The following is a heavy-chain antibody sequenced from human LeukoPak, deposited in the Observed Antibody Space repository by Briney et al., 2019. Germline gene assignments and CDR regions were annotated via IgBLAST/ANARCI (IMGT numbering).Heavy chain of an antibody. Sequence: PSETLSLTCTVSGGSISSSSYYWGWIRQPPGKGLEWIGSIYYSGSTYYNPSLKSRVTISVDTSKNQFSLKLSSVTAADTAVYYCARPSGYGSSGYSYYFDYWGQGTLVTVSS. CDR1: GGSISSSSYY. D-gene: IGHD3-22*01. V-gene: IGHV4-39*01. J-gene: IGHJ4*02. CDR3: ARPSGYGSSGYSYYFDY. CDR2: IYYSGST.